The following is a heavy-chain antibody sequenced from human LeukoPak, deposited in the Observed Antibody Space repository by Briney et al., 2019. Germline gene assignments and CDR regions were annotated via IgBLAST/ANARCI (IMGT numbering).Heavy chain of an antibody. Sequence: SETLSLTCTVSGGSISSYYWSWIRQPPGKGLEWIGYIYYSGSTNYNPSLKSRVTISVDTSKNQFSLKLSSVTAADTAVYYCAXXXXRGWRSAIDYWGQGTLVTVSS. CDR3: AXXXXRGWRSAIDY. CDR2: IYYSGST. CDR1: GGSISSYY. J-gene: IGHJ4*02. D-gene: IGHD6-19*01. V-gene: IGHV4-59*08.